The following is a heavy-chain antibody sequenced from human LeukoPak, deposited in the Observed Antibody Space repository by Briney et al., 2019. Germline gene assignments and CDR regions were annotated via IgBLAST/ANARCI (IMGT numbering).Heavy chain of an antibody. CDR2: INHSGST. D-gene: IGHD6-19*01. CDR3: ARDWPSLMDSSGWYDAFDI. Sequence: PSETLSLTCAVYGGSFSGYYWSWIRQPPGKGLERIGEINHSGSTNYNPSLKSRVTISVDTSKNQFSLKLSSVTAADTAVYYCARDWPSLMDSSGWYDAFDIWGQGTMVTVSS. CDR1: GGSFSGYY. V-gene: IGHV4-34*01. J-gene: IGHJ3*02.